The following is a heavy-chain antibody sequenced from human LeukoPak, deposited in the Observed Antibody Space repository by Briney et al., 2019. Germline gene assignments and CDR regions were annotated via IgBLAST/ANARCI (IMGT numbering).Heavy chain of an antibody. CDR3: ARAPEIVGATYFDY. J-gene: IGHJ4*02. CDR2: ISYDGSNK. V-gene: IGHV3-30*04. D-gene: IGHD1-26*01. CDR1: GFTFSSYA. Sequence: GGSLRLSCAASGFTFSSYAMHWVRQAPGKGLEWVAVISYDGSNKYYADSVKGRFTISRDNSKSTLYLQMNSLRAEDTAVYYCARAPEIVGATYFDYWGQGTLVTVSS.